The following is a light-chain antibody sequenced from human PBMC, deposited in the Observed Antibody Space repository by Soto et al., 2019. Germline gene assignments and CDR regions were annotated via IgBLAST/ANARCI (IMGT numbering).Light chain of an antibody. Sequence: DIQMTQSPSSLSASVGDRVTITCRASQTISTYLNWYQQKPGKAPRLLIYDASSLLSGVPSRFSGSGSGTDFTLTSSRLEPEDFAVYYCQQYGRTFGPGTKVDIK. CDR2: DAS. J-gene: IGKJ3*01. CDR1: QTISTY. CDR3: QQYGRT. V-gene: IGKV1-39*01.